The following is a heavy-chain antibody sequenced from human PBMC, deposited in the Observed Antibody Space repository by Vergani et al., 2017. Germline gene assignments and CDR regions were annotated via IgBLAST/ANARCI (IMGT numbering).Heavy chain of an antibody. D-gene: IGHD3-16*01. Sequence: QVQLQESGPGLVKPSETLSLTCAVSGYSISSGYYWGWIRQPPGKGLEWIGYIFHTGHTNYNPSLKSRVTMSMYTSKNQFSLNVHSVTAADTAMYFCAKSTFGRPYFDLWGQGTLVTVSS. CDR1: GYSISSGYY. CDR2: IFHTGHT. J-gene: IGHJ4*02. CDR3: AKSTFGRPYFDL. V-gene: IGHV4-38-2*01.